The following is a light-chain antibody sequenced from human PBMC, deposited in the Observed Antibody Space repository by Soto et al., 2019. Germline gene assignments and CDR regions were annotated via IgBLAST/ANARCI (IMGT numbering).Light chain of an antibody. CDR1: QSVGSY. Sequence: EIMLTQSPATLSFSPGERATLSCRASQSVGSYLAWYQQRPGQAPRLLIYEASNRATGIPARFSGSGSGTEFTLTISSLQSEDCAVYYCQQRSNWPPWTFGQGTKVDIK. CDR2: EAS. CDR3: QQRSNWPPWT. J-gene: IGKJ1*01. V-gene: IGKV3-11*01.